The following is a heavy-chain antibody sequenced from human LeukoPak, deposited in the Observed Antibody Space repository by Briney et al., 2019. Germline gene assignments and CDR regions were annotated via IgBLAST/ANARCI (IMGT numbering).Heavy chain of an antibody. CDR2: ISGDGAKT. CDR1: GFXFDDYA. Sequence: GVSLRLSCAASGFXFDDYAMHWVRQAPGKGLEWVSLISGDGAKTYYADSVRGRFTISRDNIKNSLFLQMNSLRTEDTALYYCAKEIDTLGTNAFDMWGQGTMVTVSS. J-gene: IGHJ3*02. D-gene: IGHD2-15*01. CDR3: AKEIDTLGTNAFDM. V-gene: IGHV3-43*02.